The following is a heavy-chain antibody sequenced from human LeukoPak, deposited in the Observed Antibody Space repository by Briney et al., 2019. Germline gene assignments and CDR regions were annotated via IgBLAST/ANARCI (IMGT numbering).Heavy chain of an antibody. Sequence: GGSLRLSCAASGFTFSSYAMHWVRQAPGKGLEWVAVISYDGSNKYYADSVKGRFTISRDNSKNTLYLQMNSLRAEDTAVYYCARDYYYGSGSYYYESNYFDCWGQGTLATVSS. V-gene: IGHV3-30*04. CDR2: ISYDGSNK. CDR1: GFTFSSYA. J-gene: IGHJ4*02. CDR3: ARDYYYGSGSYYYESNYFDC. D-gene: IGHD3-10*01.